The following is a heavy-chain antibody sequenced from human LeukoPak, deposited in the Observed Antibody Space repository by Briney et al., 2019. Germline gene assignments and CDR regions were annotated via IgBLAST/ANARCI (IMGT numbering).Heavy chain of an antibody. J-gene: IGHJ4*02. CDR1: GFTVSSNY. CDR3: ARDSTCGGDCYYFDY. D-gene: IGHD2-21*02. Sequence: GGSLRLSCAASGFTVSSNYMSWVRQAPGKGLEWVSVIYSGGSTYYADSVKGRFTISRDNSKNTLYLQMNSLRAEDMAVYYCARDSTCGGDCYYFDYWGQGTLVTVSS. V-gene: IGHV3-53*01. CDR2: IYSGGST.